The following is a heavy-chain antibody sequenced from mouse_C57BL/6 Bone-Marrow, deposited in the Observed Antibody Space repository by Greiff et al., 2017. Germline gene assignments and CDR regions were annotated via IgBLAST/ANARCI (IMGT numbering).Heavy chain of an antibody. CDR1: GYTFTDYN. J-gene: IGHJ1*03. CDR2: INPNNGGT. D-gene: IGHD1-1*01. Sequence: VHVKQSGPELVKPGASVKIPCKASGYTFTDYNMDWVKQSHGKSLEWIGDINPNNGGTIYNQKFKGKATLTVDKSSSTAYMELRSLTSEDTAVYYCARPVVATKWYFDVWGTGTTVTVSS. CDR3: ARPVVATKWYFDV. V-gene: IGHV1-18*01.